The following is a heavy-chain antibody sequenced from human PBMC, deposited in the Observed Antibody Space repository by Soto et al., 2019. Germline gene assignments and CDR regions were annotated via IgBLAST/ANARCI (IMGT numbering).Heavy chain of an antibody. CDR1: GYTFTGYY. D-gene: IGHD2-8*01. CDR3: AKNGQPPYYYYGLDV. Sequence: GVSVKVSCKASGYTFTGYYMHWVRQAPGQGLEWMGWINVGNGNTKYSQKFQDRVSMTIDTSTGTAYMELRSLTSDDTAIYYCAKNGQPPYYYYGLDVWGQGTKVTVSS. J-gene: IGHJ6*02. V-gene: IGHV1-18*04. CDR2: INVGNGNT.